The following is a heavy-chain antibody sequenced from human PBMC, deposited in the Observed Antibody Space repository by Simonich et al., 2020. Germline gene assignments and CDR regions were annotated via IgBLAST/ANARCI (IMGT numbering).Heavy chain of an antibody. Sequence: VQLVESGGGLVKPGGSLRLSCAASGFTFSSYGMHWVRQAPGKGLGGVAVIWYDGSNKYYADSVKGRFTISRDNSKNTLYLQMNSLRAEDTAVYYCARDAKVNWFDPWGQGTLVTVSS. CDR1: GFTFSSYG. D-gene: IGHD2-15*01. J-gene: IGHJ5*02. CDR2: IWYDGSNK. V-gene: IGHV3-33*01. CDR3: ARDAKVNWFDP.